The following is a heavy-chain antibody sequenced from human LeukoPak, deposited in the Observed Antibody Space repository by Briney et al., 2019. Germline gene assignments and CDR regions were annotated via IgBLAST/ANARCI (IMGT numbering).Heavy chain of an antibody. CDR3: ARVGRRGYRVNNWFDP. J-gene: IGHJ5*02. CDR2: FNHSGST. CDR1: GGSFSGYY. D-gene: IGHD5-18*01. Sequence: SETLSLTCAVYGGSFSGYYWSWIRQPPGKGLEWIGEFNHSGSTNYNPSLRSRVTISVDTSKNQFSLKLSSVTAADTAVYYCARVGRRGYRVNNWFDPWGQGTLVTVSS. V-gene: IGHV4-34*01.